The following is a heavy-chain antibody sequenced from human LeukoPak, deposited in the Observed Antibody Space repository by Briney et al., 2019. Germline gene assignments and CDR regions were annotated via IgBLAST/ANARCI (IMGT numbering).Heavy chain of an antibody. V-gene: IGHV3-7*01. J-gene: IGHJ6*04. CDR3: AELGITMIGGV. CDR2: INQDGSEK. Sequence: GGSLRLSCEASGFTFSRYWMSWVRQAPGKGLEWVANINQDGSEKYYVDSVKGRFTISRDNAKKSLYLQMNSLRAEDTAVYYCAELGITMIGGVWGKGTTVTISS. CDR1: GFTFSRYW. D-gene: IGHD3-10*02.